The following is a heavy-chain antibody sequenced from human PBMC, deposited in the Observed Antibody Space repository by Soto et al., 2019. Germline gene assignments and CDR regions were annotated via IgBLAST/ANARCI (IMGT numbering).Heavy chain of an antibody. V-gene: IGHV4-34*01. J-gene: IGHJ4*02. Sequence: SSETLSLTCSVFGGSFSGDYWSWVRQPPGKGLEWIGEISQSEGTHYNPSLKSRVTISLDTSNNQFSLKLTSVTAADTALYYCARGVDAAKDGYWGQGTLVTVSS. CDR2: ISQSEGT. CDR3: ARGVDAAKDGY. CDR1: GGSFSGDY. D-gene: IGHD5-18*01.